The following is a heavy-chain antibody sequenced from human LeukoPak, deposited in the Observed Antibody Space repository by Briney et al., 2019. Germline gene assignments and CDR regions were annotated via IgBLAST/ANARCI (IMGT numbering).Heavy chain of an antibody. CDR1: GFTFSSYG. D-gene: IGHD6-19*01. Sequence: GGSLRLSCAASGFTFSSYGMHWVRQAPGKGLEWVAVTSYDGSNKYYADSVKGRFTISRDNSKSALYLQMNSLRPEDTAVYYCAKDPEKGLAVARLEHWGQGTLVTVSS. V-gene: IGHV3-30*18. CDR3: AKDPEKGLAVARLEH. CDR2: TSYDGSNK. J-gene: IGHJ5*02.